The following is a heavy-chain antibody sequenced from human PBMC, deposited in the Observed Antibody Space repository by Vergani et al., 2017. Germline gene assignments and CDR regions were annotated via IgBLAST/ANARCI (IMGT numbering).Heavy chain of an antibody. J-gene: IGHJ4*02. V-gene: IGHV3-23*01. Sequence: EVQLLHSGGGVIQPGGSVRLSCAASGFTFSACPMTWVRQAPGKGLEWVSAISARYPSTYYADSVKGRFTISRDNSKNMLYLQMNSLKTEDTAVYYCTTPTKWELRYYFDYWGQGTLVTVSS. CDR3: TTPTKWELRYYFDY. CDR1: GFTFSACP. CDR2: ISARYPST. D-gene: IGHD3-9*01.